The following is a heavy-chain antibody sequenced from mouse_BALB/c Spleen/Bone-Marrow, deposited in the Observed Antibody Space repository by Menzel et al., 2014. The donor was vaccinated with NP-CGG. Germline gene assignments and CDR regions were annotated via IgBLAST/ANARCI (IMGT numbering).Heavy chain of an antibody. CDR3: ANYYYGSSLFAY. J-gene: IGHJ3*01. CDR1: GFNIKDTY. V-gene: IGHV14-3*02. CDR2: IDPANGNT. Sequence: DVHLVESGAELVKPGASVKLSCTASGFNIKDTYMHWVKQRPEQGLEWIGRIDPANGNTKYDPKFQGEATITADTSSNTAYLQLSSLTSEDTAVYYCANYYYGSSLFAYWGQGTLVTVSA. D-gene: IGHD1-1*01.